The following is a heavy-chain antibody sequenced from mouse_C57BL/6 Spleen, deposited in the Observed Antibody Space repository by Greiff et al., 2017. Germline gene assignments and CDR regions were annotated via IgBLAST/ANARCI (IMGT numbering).Heavy chain of an antibody. V-gene: IGHV5-17*01. J-gene: IGHJ2*01. Sequence: EVMLVESGGGLVKPGGSLKLSCAASGFTFSDYGMHWVRQAPEKGLEWVAYISSGSSTIYYADTVKGRFTISRDNAKNTPFLQMTSLRSEDTAMYYCARPSLQLVFDYWGQGTTLTVSS. CDR2: ISSGSSTI. CDR1: GFTFSDYG. D-gene: IGHD4-1*02. CDR3: ARPSLQLVFDY.